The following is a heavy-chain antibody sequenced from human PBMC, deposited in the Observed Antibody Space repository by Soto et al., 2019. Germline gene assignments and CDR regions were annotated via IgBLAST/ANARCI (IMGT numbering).Heavy chain of an antibody. CDR1: GYTFTSYY. CDR2: INPSGGST. CDR3: ARGGGIVVVPAAPPPMDV. J-gene: IGHJ6*02. V-gene: IGHV1-46*01. D-gene: IGHD2-2*01. Sequence: ASVKVSCKASGYTFTSYYMHWVRQAPGQGLEWMGIINPSGGSTSYAQKFQGRVTMTRDTSTSTAYMELSSLRSEDTAVYYCARGGGIVVVPAAPPPMDVWGQGTTVTVSS.